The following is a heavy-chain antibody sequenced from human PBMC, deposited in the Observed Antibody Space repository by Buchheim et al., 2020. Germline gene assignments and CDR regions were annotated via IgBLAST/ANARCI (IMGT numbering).Heavy chain of an antibody. D-gene: IGHD2-15*01. Sequence: EVQLLESGGGLVQPGGSLRLSCAASGFTFSSYAMSRVRQAPGKGLEWVSAISGSGGSTYYADSVKGRFTISRDNSKNTLYLQMNSLRAEDTAVYYCAKVPSLGYCSGGSCYTPFFDYWGQGTL. J-gene: IGHJ4*02. CDR2: ISGSGGST. CDR3: AKVPSLGYCSGGSCYTPFFDY. CDR1: GFTFSSYA. V-gene: IGHV3-23*01.